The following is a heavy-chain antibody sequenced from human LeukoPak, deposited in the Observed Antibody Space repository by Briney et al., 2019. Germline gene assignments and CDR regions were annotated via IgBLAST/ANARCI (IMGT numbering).Heavy chain of an antibody. CDR3: AQALAPYGHYAFDY. J-gene: IGHJ4*02. CDR1: GDSISSYD. Sequence: SGTLSLTCTVSGDSISSYDWTWIRQPPGKGLEWVAHIRYIGSTNYNAALKSRGTILVGASKSQFSLKLSSVTAADQAVYYCAQALAPYGHYAFDYWGQGTLDTVSS. V-gene: IGHV4-59*01. CDR2: IRYIGST. D-gene: IGHD4-17*01.